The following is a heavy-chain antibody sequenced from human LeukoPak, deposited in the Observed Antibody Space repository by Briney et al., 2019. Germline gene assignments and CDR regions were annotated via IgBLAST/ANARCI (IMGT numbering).Heavy chain of an antibody. D-gene: IGHD4-11*01. CDR1: GGSFSGYY. V-gene: IGHV4-34*01. Sequence: SETLSLTCAVYGGSFSGYYWSWIRQPPGKGLEWIGEINHSGSTKYNPSLKVRVAISVDTSKNQFSLKLSSVTAADSAVYYCTRKVKSYGNYFYYYYMDVWGKGTTVTVSS. CDR2: INHSGST. J-gene: IGHJ6*03. CDR3: TRKVKSYGNYFYYYYMDV.